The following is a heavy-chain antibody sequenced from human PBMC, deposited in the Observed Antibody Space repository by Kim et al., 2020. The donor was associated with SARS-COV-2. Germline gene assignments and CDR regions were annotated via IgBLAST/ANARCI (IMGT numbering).Heavy chain of an antibody. CDR2: ISSSSSYI. D-gene: IGHD2-21*02. Sequence: GGSLRLSCAASGFTFSSYSMNWVRQAPGKGLEWVSSISSSSSYIYYADSVKGRFTISRDNAKNSLYLQMNSLRAEDTAVYYCARAPSHCGGDCYALQHWGQGTLVTVSS. CDR3: ARAPSHCGGDCYALQH. J-gene: IGHJ1*01. CDR1: GFTFSSYS. V-gene: IGHV3-21*01.